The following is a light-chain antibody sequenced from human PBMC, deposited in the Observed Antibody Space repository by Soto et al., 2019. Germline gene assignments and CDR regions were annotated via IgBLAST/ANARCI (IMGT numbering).Light chain of an antibody. J-gene: IGKJ1*01. CDR2: GAS. Sequence: EIVLKQSPGTRSLWTGERATLSCRSSQSVSSSYLAWYQQKPGQAPRLLIYGASSRATGIPDRFSGSGSGTDFTLTISRLEPEDFAVYYCQQYGSSPWTFGQGTKVDIK. CDR1: QSVSSSY. V-gene: IGKV3-20*01. CDR3: QQYGSSPWT.